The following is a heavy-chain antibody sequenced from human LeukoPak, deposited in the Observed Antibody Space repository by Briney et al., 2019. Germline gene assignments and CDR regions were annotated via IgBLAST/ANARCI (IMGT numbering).Heavy chain of an antibody. CDR3: ARTRYCSGATCYSPELFES. J-gene: IGHJ4*02. Sequence: SETLSLTCAVSGYSISSGYHWGWIRQPPGKGLEWIGSIYHGGKTYHNPSLKSRVTISVDTSMNQFSLKLSSVAAADTAVYYCARTRYCSGATCYSPELFESWGQGTLVTVSS. CDR1: GYSISSGYH. D-gene: IGHD2-15*01. V-gene: IGHV4-38-2*01. CDR2: IYHGGKT.